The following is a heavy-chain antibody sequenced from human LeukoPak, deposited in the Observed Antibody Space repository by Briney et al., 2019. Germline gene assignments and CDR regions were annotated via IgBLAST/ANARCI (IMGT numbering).Heavy chain of an antibody. V-gene: IGHV6-1*01. D-gene: IGHD1-1*01. J-gene: IGHJ4*02. CDR2: TYYRSKWYT. CDR1: GDSVSSNSAA. CDR3: ARSTGPIDY. Sequence: SQTPSLTCAISGDSVSSNSAAWNWIRQSPSRSLEWLGRTYYRSKWYTYYAVSVKSRISINRDTSKNQISLQLNSVTPEDTAVYYCARSTGPIDYWGQGTLVTVSS.